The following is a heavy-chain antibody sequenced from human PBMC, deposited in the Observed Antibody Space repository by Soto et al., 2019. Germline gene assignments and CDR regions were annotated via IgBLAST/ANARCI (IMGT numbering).Heavy chain of an antibody. CDR2: IMPILGIA. J-gene: IGHJ4*02. V-gene: IGHV1-69*08. CDR1: GGTFSSYT. CDR3: AKDLLSDSSGWYTSHFDY. Sequence: QVQLVQSGAEVKKPGSSVKVSCKASGGTFSSYTISWVRQAPGQGLEWMGRIMPILGIANYAQKLQGRVTITAEKSTSTADKELSSLRSEHPAVYYCAKDLLSDSSGWYTSHFDYWGQGTLVTVSS. D-gene: IGHD6-19*01.